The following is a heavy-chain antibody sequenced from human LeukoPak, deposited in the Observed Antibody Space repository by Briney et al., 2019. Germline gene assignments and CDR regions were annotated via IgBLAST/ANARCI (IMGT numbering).Heavy chain of an antibody. V-gene: IGHV4-34*01. CDR3: ARGARLGHSSGWSIDY. J-gene: IGHJ4*02. CDR2: IHHSGNT. D-gene: IGHD6-19*01. CDR1: GGSFSDYY. Sequence: SETLSLTCAVYGGSFSDYYRSWIRQPPGKGLEWMGEIHHSGNTNYNPSLKSRVTITVKTYKNHSHLRLNSVTTADTAVYYCARGARLGHSSGWSIDYWGQGTLVTVSS.